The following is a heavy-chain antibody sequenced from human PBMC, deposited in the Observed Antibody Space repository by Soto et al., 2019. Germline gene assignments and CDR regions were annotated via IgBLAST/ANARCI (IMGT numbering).Heavy chain of an antibody. CDR3: ARDRRASNFLPRGFDP. V-gene: IGHV4-34*01. J-gene: IGHJ5*02. CDR1: GGSFSSYN. D-gene: IGHD3-16*02. CDR2: IDETGSA. Sequence: QVQLQQWGAGLLKPSETLSLTCVVSGGSFSSYNWAWIRQTPVKGLEWIGEIDETGSASYNPSLQGRVTLSLDPPKNQLSFSLTSVTAADTAIYFCARDRRASNFLPRGFDPWGQGTLVTVSS.